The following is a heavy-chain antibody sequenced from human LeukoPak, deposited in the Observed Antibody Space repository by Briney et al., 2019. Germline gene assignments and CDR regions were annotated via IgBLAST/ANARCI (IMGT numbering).Heavy chain of an antibody. CDR2: INHSGST. J-gene: IGHJ4*02. D-gene: IGHD6-19*01. Sequence: SETLSLTCAVYGGSFSGYYWSWIRQPPGKGLEWIGEINHSGSTNYNPSLKSRVTISVDTSKNQFSLKLSSVTAADTAVYYCARGLAVARYWGQGTLVTVSS. CDR3: ARGLAVARY. CDR1: GGSFSGYY. V-gene: IGHV4-34*01.